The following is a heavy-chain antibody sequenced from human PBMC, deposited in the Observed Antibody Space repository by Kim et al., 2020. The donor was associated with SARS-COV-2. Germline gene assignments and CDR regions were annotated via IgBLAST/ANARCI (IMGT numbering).Heavy chain of an antibody. V-gene: IGHV4-59*01. D-gene: IGHD3-16*01. J-gene: IGHJ6*02. Sequence: KSRVTISVDTSKNQFSLKLSSVTAADTAVYYCARESRMITFGGVIRGMDVWGQGTTITVSS. CDR3: ARESRMITFGGVIRGMDV.